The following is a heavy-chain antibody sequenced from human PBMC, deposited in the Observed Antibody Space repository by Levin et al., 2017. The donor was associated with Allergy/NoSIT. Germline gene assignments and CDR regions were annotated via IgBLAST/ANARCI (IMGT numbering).Heavy chain of an antibody. V-gene: IGHV3-30*04. CDR1: GFTFSNYT. D-gene: IGHD4-17*01. CDR2: ISYDGSNK. CDR3: ATPPDYGDYPDDY. J-gene: IGHJ4*02. Sequence: GGSLRLSCAASGFTFSNYTMEWVRQAPGKGLEWVAVISYDGSNKYYADSVKGRFTISRDNSKNTLFLQMNSLRAEDTAVYYCATPPDYGDYPDDYWGQGTLVTVSS.